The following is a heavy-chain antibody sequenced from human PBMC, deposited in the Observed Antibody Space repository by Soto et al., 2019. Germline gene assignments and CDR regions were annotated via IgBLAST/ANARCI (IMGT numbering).Heavy chain of an antibody. V-gene: IGHV5-51*01. J-gene: IGHJ4*02. D-gene: IGHD3-22*01. Sequence: PGESLKISCKGSGYSFTSYWIGWVRQMPGKGLEWMGIIYPGDSDTRYSPSFQGQVTISADKSISTAYLQWSSLKASDTAMYYCASLAYYYDSSGHYPKKPFDYWGQGTLVTVSS. CDR2: IYPGDSDT. CDR1: GYSFTSYW. CDR3: ASLAYYYDSSGHYPKKPFDY.